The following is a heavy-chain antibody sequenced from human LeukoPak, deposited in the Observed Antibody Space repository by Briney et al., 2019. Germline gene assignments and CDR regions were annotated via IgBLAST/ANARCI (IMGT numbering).Heavy chain of an antibody. Sequence: PSETLSLTCTVSGGSISSFYWSWIRQPAGKGLEWVGRIYTSGSTNYNPSLKSRVTMSVDTSKNQFSLKLSSVTAADTAVYYCARELSASGTGFDPWGQGTLVAVSS. J-gene: IGHJ5*02. D-gene: IGHD6-13*01. CDR1: GGSISSFY. CDR3: ARELSASGTGFDP. V-gene: IGHV4-4*07. CDR2: IYTSGST.